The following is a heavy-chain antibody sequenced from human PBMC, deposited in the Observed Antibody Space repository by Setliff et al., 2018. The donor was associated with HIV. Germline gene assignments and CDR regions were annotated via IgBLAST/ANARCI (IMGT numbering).Heavy chain of an antibody. Sequence: SETLSLTCAVSGGSISSDNWWTWVRQAPGKGLEWIGGIYHSEYTNYNLSLKSRVSMSVDKSENQYSVKLTSVTAADTAMYYCASFLVATVTNQDYWGQGTPVTVSS. CDR3: ASFLVATVTNQDY. CDR1: GGSISSDNW. J-gene: IGHJ4*02. V-gene: IGHV4-4*02. D-gene: IGHD4-17*01. CDR2: IYHSEYT.